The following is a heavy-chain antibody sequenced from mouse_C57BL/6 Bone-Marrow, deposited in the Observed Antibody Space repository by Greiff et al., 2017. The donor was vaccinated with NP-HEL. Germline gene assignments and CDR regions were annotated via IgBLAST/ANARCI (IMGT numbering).Heavy chain of an antibody. D-gene: IGHD1-3*01. CDR1: GFNIKDDY. J-gene: IGHJ2*01. CDR3: HNFLDY. CDR2: IDPENGDT. Sequence: ELPLHQSGAELVRPGASVKLSCTASGFNIKDDYMHWVKQRPEQGLEWIGWIDPENGDTEYASKFQGKATITADTSSNTAYLQLSSLTSEDTAVYYCHNFLDYWGQGTTLTVSS. V-gene: IGHV14-4*01.